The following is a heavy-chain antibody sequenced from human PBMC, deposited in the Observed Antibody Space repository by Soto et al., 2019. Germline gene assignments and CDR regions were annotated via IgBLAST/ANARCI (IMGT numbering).Heavy chain of an antibody. CDR3: TRDGLGVVVPPAIGMVPYYGMDV. D-gene: IGHD2-2*02. V-gene: IGHV3-49*04. CDR1: GFTFGDYA. Sequence: GGSLRLSCTASGFTFGDYAMSWVRQAPGRGLEWVGFIRSKAYGGTTEYAASVKGRFTISRDDSKSIAYLQMNSLKTEDTAVYYCTRDGLGVVVPPAIGMVPYYGMDVWGQGTTVTVSS. CDR2: IRSKAYGGTT. J-gene: IGHJ6*02.